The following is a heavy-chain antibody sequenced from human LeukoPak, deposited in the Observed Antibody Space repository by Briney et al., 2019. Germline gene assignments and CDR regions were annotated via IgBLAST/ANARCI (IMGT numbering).Heavy chain of an antibody. D-gene: IGHD6-19*01. CDR2: IYYSGST. CDR1: GGSISSSSYY. J-gene: IGHJ4*02. Sequence: PSETLSLTCAVSGGSISSSSYYRGWIRQPPGKGVEWVGGIYYSGSTNYNTSLKSRVTISVDTYKNQFSLKLSSVTAADTAVYYCARGYSIAVAGTGSFDYWGEGTLVTVSS. V-gene: IGHV4-39*07. CDR3: ARGYSIAVAGTGSFDY.